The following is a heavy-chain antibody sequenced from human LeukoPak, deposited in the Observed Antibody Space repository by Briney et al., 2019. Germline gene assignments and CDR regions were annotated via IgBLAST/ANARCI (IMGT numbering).Heavy chain of an antibody. Sequence: GGSLRLSCAASGFTFSSYAMHWVRQAPGKGLEWVAVISYDGSNKYYADSVKGRFTIPRDNSKNTLYLQMNSLRAEDTAVYYCARGKLLLDYWGQGTLVTVSS. CDR3: ARGKLLLDY. V-gene: IGHV3-30*04. CDR2: ISYDGSNK. J-gene: IGHJ4*02. D-gene: IGHD3-22*01. CDR1: GFTFSSYA.